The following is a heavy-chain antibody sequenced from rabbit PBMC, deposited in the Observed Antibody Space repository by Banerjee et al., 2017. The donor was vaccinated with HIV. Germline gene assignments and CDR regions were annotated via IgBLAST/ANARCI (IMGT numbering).Heavy chain of an antibody. CDR3: ARGGGL. Sequence: QSLEESGGGLVKPGGTLTLSCKASGFDFSSYYMSWVRQAPGKGLEWIGYIDPVFGSAYYASWVNGRFSISRENTQNTVSLQLNSLTAADTATYFCARGGGLWGQGTLVTVS. J-gene: IGHJ4*01. CDR2: IDPVFGSA. V-gene: IGHV1S7*01. CDR1: GFDFSSYY.